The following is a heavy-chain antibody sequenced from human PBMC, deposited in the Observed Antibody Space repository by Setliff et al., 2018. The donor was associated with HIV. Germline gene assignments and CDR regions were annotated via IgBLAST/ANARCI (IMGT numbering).Heavy chain of an antibody. CDR1: GYRFTDFY. CDR3: ARRAEDLAINTHSFDYYFDY. V-gene: IGHV1-2*02. J-gene: IGHJ4*02. CDR2: INPKRGAT. D-gene: IGHD3-9*01. Sequence: ASVKVSCKTFGYRFTDFYVNWVRQAPGQGLEWMGWINPKRGATKNAQKFQGRVTMTTDTSISTVYMELSSLRSDDTALYFCARRAEDLAINTHSFDYYFDYWGQGTPVTVSS.